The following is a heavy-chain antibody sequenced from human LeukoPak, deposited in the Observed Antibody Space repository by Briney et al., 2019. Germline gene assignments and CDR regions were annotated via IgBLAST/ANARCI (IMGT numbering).Heavy chain of an antibody. CDR2: IYYSGST. D-gene: IGHD3-3*01. CDR3: ARGGHYDFWSGYYSTQAWFDP. V-gene: IGHV4-59*01. Sequence: SETLSLTCTVSGGPISSYYWSWIRQPPGKGLEWIGYIYYSGSTNYNPSLKSRVTISVDTSKNQFSLKLSSVTAADTAVYYCARGGHYDFWSGYYSTQAWFDPWGQGTLVTVSS. J-gene: IGHJ5*02. CDR1: GGPISSYY.